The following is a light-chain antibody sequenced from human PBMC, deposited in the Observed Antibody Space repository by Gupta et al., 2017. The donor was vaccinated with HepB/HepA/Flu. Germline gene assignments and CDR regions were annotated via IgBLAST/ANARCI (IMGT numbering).Light chain of an antibody. V-gene: IGKV1-39*01. Sequence: DIQMTQSPSPLSASVGDRVIITCRASESIRRYVNWYQQKPGKAPNLLIYTASTLESGVPSRFSGSGSGTDFTLTIGSLQPEDFASYYCQQSYSTPLTFGGGTNVEIK. CDR2: TAS. CDR1: ESIRRY. CDR3: QQSYSTPLT. J-gene: IGKJ4*01.